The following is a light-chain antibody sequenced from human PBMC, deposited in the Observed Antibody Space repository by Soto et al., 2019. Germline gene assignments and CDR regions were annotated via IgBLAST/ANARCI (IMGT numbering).Light chain of an antibody. CDR3: QQYGTSPYT. CDR1: QSVSSNY. V-gene: IGKV3-20*01. CDR2: GAS. Sequence: EIVLTQSPGTLSLSPGERATLSCRASQSVSSNYLAWYQKSPGQPPRLLIYGASNRANGVPDRFSGSGSGTDFTLTISRLEPEDFSVYYCQQYGTSPYTFGQGTKLEIK. J-gene: IGKJ2*01.